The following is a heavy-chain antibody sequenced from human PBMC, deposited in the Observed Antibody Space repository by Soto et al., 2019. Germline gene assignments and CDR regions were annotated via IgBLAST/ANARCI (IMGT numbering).Heavy chain of an antibody. CDR2: IDPSDSYT. J-gene: IGHJ4*02. V-gene: IGHV5-10-1*01. CDR1: GYSFTSYW. CDR3: ARALGYCSGGSCYWRFDY. Sequence: GEALKISCKGSGYSFTSYWISWVRQMPGKGLEWMGRIDPSDSYTNYSPSFQGHVTISADKSISTAYLQWSSLKASDTAMYYCARALGYCSGGSCYWRFDYWGRGTLVTVSS. D-gene: IGHD2-15*01.